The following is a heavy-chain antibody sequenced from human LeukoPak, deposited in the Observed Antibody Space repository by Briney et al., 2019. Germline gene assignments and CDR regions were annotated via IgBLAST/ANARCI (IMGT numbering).Heavy chain of an antibody. CDR2: IYGTGST. Sequence: SETLSLTCAVSGYSLGKNYYWGWIRPPPGTGLEWIGRIYGTGSTSYNPSLMNRVTMSVDTSKNHFSLKLTSVTAADTAVYYCARYDSRGSASTRFDYWGQGILVTISS. J-gene: IGHJ4*02. V-gene: IGHV4-38-2*01. CDR3: ARYDSRGSASTRFDY. CDR1: GYSLGKNYY. D-gene: IGHD3-16*01.